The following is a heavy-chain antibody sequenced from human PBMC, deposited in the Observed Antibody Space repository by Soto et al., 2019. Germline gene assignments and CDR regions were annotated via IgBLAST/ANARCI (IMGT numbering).Heavy chain of an antibody. D-gene: IGHD2-8*01. V-gene: IGHV3-7*01. J-gene: IGHJ4*02. CDR3: ARVMAPNYYYDY. Sequence: GGSLRLSCAASGFTFSSYWMSWVRQAPGKGLEWVANIKQDGSEKYYVDSVKGRFTLSRDNAENSLYLQMNSLRAEDTAVYYCARVMAPNYYYDYWGQGTLVTVSS. CDR1: GFTFSSYW. CDR2: IKQDGSEK.